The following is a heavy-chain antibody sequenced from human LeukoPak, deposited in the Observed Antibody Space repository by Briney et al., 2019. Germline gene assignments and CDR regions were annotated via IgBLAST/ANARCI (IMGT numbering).Heavy chain of an antibody. J-gene: IGHJ4*02. V-gene: IGHV2-26*01. CDR2: IFSNDEK. Sequence: SGPTLVNPTETLTLTCTVSGFSLSNARMGVSWIRQPPGKALEWLAHIFSNDEKSYSTSLKSRLTISKNTSKSQVVLTMTNMDPVDTATYYCARIPNYYDSSGYWGQGTLVTVSS. CDR1: GFSLSNARMG. CDR3: ARIPNYYDSSGY. D-gene: IGHD3-22*01.